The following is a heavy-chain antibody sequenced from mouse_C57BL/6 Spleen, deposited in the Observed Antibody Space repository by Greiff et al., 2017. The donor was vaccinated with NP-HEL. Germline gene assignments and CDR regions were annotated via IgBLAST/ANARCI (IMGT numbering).Heavy chain of an antibody. J-gene: IGHJ2*01. CDR1: GFTFSDYG. D-gene: IGHD1-1*01. CDR3: ARPFYYGSSFSFDY. CDR2: ISSGSSTI. V-gene: IGHV5-17*01. Sequence: DVKLQESGGGLVKPGGSLKLSCAASGFTFSDYGMHWVRQAPEKGLEWVAYISSGSSTIYYADTVKGRFTISRDNAKNTLFLQMTSLRSEDTAMYYCARPFYYGSSFSFDYWGQGTTLTVSS.